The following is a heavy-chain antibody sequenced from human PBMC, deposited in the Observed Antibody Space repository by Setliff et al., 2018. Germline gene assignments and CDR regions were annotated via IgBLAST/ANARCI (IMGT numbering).Heavy chain of an antibody. CDR3: GRVDFTMIQGVVGH. V-gene: IGHV4-39*07. CDR1: GGSVSSTSHY. Sequence: SETLSLTCTVSGGSVSSTSHYWGWIRQAPGKGMEWIGSVYYSGYTYSKPSLQSRVSMSVDASKNQFSLKLASVTAADTAVYYCGRVDFTMIQGVVGHWGQGTLVTVSS. D-gene: IGHD3-10*01. CDR2: VYYSGYT. J-gene: IGHJ1*01.